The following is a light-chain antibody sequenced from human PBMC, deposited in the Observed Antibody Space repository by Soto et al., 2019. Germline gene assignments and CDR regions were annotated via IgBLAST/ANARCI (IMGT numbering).Light chain of an antibody. CDR2: AAS. CDR1: QSVRSK. V-gene: IGKV3-15*01. CDR3: QQYHDWPPVT. J-gene: IGKJ2*01. Sequence: ETVMTQSPATLSVSPGERATLSCRASQSVRSKLAWYQQKFGQAPRLLIYAASTRATGIPARFSGSGSGTEFTLTISSLQPEDFAVYYCQQYHDWPPVTFGQGTKMDI.